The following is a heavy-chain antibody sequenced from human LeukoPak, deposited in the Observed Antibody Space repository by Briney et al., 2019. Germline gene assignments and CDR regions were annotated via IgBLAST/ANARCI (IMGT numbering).Heavy chain of an antibody. D-gene: IGHD6-6*01. CDR2: IYTSGST. CDR1: GGSISSGDSY. J-gene: IGHJ3*02. CDR3: ARGWMYSSSSYAFDI. V-gene: IGHV4-61*02. Sequence: SQTLSLTRTVSGGSISSGDSYWSWIRQPPGQGLEWIGRIYTSGSTNYNPSLKSRVTMSVDTSKNQFSLKLSSVTAADTAVYYCARGWMYSSSSYAFDIWGQGTMVTVSS.